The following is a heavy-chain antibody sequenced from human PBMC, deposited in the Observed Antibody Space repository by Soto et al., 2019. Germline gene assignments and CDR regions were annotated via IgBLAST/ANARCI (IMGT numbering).Heavy chain of an antibody. J-gene: IGHJ6*02. CDR2: FLPMFNRP. CDR3: ARGQFHHVSNYYYALDV. V-gene: IGHV1-69*01. CDR1: GGTFSSYA. Sequence: QVQLVQSGAEVKKPGSSVKVSCKASGGTFSSYAISWVRQAPGQGLEWMGGFLPMFNRPHSARKFQGRVTITADESTSTAYMDLSSLRSEDTAVYYCARGQFHHVSNYYYALDVWGQGTTVTVSS.